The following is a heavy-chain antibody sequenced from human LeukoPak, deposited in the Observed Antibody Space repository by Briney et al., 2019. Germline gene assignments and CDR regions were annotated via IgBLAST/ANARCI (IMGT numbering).Heavy chain of an antibody. Sequence: GGSLRLSCAASGFTFSNAWMSWVRQAPGKGLEWVGRIKSKTDGGTTDYAAPVKGRFTISRDDSKNTLYLQMNSLKTEDTAVYYCTTAITIFGVVIMAGYWGQGTLVTVSS. CDR1: GFTFSNAW. J-gene: IGHJ4*02. V-gene: IGHV3-15*01. D-gene: IGHD3-3*01. CDR2: IKSKTDGGTT. CDR3: TTAITIFGVVIMAGY.